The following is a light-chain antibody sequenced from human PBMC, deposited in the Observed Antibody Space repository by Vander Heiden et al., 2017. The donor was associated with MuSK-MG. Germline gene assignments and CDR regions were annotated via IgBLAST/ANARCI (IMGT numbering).Light chain of an antibody. CDR3: QSYDSSLSAVV. Sequence: QSVPTQPPSVSGAPGQRVTISCTGSSSNIGAGYDVHWYQQLPGTAPNLLIYGNSNRPSGVPDRFSGSKSGTSASLAITGLQAEDEADYYCQSYDSSLSAVVFGGGTKLTVL. CDR1: SSNIGAGYD. CDR2: GNS. J-gene: IGLJ2*01. V-gene: IGLV1-40*01.